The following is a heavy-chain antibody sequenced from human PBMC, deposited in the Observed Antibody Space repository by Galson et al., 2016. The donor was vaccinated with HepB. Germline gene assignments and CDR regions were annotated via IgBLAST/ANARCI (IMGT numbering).Heavy chain of an antibody. V-gene: IGHV3-33*08. D-gene: IGHD3-3*01. CDR3: ARDSFTIFGVTPNWFDP. CDR1: GFTFRSYA. J-gene: IGHJ5*02. CDR2: ILYDGSKK. Sequence: SLRLSCAASGFTFRSYAMHWVRQAPDKGLEWVAVILYDGSKKYYADSVKGRFTISRDNSKNTLYLQMNSLRAEDTAVYYCARDSFTIFGVTPNWFDPWGQGTLVTVSS.